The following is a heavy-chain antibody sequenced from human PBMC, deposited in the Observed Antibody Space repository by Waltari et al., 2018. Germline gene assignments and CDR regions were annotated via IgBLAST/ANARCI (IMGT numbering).Heavy chain of an antibody. D-gene: IGHD2-2*01. J-gene: IGHJ2*01. Sequence: QVQLVQSGAEVKKPGSSVKVSCKASGGTFSSYAISWVRQAPGQGLEWLGGIIPIFGTANYAQKFQGRVTITADESTRTAYWGLSSLRSEDTAVYYCASRLQEEFVVVPAAPEVYWYFDLWGRGTLVTVSS. CDR3: ASRLQEEFVVVPAAPEVYWYFDL. CDR2: IIPIFGTA. V-gene: IGHV1-69*12. CDR1: GGTFSSYA.